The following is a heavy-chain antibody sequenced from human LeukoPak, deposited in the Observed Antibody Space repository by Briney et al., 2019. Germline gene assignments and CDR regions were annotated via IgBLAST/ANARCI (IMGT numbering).Heavy chain of an antibody. Sequence: GGSLRLSCAASGFTFSSYSMNWVRQAPGKGLEWVSSISSRSSYIYYADSVKGRFTISRDNAKNSLYLQMNSLRPEDTAVYYCAKDDAWLQYGNWGRGTLVTVSS. D-gene: IGHD5-24*01. CDR3: AKDDAWLQYGN. CDR1: GFTFSSYS. J-gene: IGHJ4*02. CDR2: ISSRSSYI. V-gene: IGHV3-21*04.